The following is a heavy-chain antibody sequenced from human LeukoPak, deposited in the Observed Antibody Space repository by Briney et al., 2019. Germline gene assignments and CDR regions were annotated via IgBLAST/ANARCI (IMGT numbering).Heavy chain of an antibody. CDR2: INQDGSEK. CDR1: GFTFDDYG. CDR3: ARYYYYYMDV. Sequence: GGSLRLSCAASGFTFDDYGMSWVRQAPGKGLEWVANINQDGSEKYSVDSVKGRFTISRDNVKNSLYLQMNSLRAEDTAVYYCARYYYYYMDVWGNGTTVTVSS. V-gene: IGHV3-7*01. J-gene: IGHJ6*03.